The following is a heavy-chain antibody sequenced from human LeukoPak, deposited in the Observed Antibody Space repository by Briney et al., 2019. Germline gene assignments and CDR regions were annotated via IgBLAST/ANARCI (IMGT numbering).Heavy chain of an antibody. CDR3: ASLQKPGWFDP. J-gene: IGHJ5*02. D-gene: IGHD4-11*01. Sequence: SQTLSLTCTVSGGSISSGSYYWSWIRQPAGKGLEWIGRIYTSGSTNYNPSLKSRVTISVDTSKNQFSLKLSSVTAADTAVYYCASLQKPGWFDPWGQGTLVTVSS. CDR2: IYTSGST. V-gene: IGHV4-61*02. CDR1: GGSISSGSYY.